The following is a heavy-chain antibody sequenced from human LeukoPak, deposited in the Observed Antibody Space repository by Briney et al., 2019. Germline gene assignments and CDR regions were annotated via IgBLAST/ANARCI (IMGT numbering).Heavy chain of an antibody. D-gene: IGHD3-9*01. J-gene: IGHJ4*02. Sequence: ASVKVSCKASGYTFTSYYMHWVRQAPGQGLEGMGIINPSGGSTSYAQKFQGRVTMTRDTSTSTAYMELSSLRSEDTAVYYCARDGDIRYFDWSLEENYFDYWGQGTLVTVSS. CDR2: INPSGGST. CDR1: GYTFTSYY. V-gene: IGHV1-46*01. CDR3: ARDGDIRYFDWSLEENYFDY.